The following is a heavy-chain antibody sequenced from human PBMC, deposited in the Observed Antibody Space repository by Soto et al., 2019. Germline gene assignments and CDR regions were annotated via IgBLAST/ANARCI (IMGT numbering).Heavy chain of an antibody. CDR1: GFKFDDYA. CDR3: TRDLFHDNSVQPFDY. D-gene: IGHD3-22*01. Sequence: GGSLRLSCASSGFKFDDYAMSWVRQAPGRGLEWVGYIRSRSYAGTTAYAASVEGRFIISRDDTKSIAYLQMHGLRIEDTAVYYCTRDLFHDNSVQPFDYWGQGTLVTVSS. J-gene: IGHJ4*02. V-gene: IGHV3-49*04. CDR2: IRSRSYAGTT.